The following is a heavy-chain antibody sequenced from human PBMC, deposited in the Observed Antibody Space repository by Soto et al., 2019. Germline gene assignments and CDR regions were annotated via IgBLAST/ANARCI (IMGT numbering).Heavy chain of an antibody. CDR1: GGSINNYY. CDR2: IYYSGST. Sequence: SETLSLTCTVFGGSINNYYWSWIRQPPGKGLEWIGYIYYSGSTNYNPSLKSRVTISVDTSKNQFSLKLSSVTAADTAVYYCTKPRSSLQWPPFDPWGHGTQVTVSS. CDR3: TKPRSSLQWPPFDP. J-gene: IGHJ5*02. D-gene: IGHD6-19*01. V-gene: IGHV4-59*03.